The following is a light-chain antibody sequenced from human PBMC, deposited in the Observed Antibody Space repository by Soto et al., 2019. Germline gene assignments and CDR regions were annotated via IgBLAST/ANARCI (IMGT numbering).Light chain of an antibody. CDR1: QSVNIY. CDR3: QQYEAGLRLT. V-gene: IGKV3D-15*01. CDR2: GAS. J-gene: IGKJ4*01. Sequence: EIVITQSPATLSASPGERATLSCRASQSVNIYLAWYQQNPHHAPRLLIFGASSRAAGIPARVSGSWSGTEFNLAISSLQSDDFAVYFCQQYEAGLRLTFGGATKVEIK.